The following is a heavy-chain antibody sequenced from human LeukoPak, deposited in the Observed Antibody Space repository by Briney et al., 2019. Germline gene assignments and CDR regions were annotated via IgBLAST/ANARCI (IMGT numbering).Heavy chain of an antibody. D-gene: IGHD6-19*01. CDR3: AKDQWLAYYYYYGMDV. V-gene: IGHV3-30*18. J-gene: IGHJ6*02. CDR2: ISYDGSNK. CDR1: GFTFSSYG. Sequence: GGSLRLSCAASGFTFSSYGMHWVRQAPGKGLEWVAVISYDGSNKYYADSVKGRFTISRDNSKSTLYLQMNSLRAEDTAVYYCAKDQWLAYYYYYGMDVWGQGTTVTVSS.